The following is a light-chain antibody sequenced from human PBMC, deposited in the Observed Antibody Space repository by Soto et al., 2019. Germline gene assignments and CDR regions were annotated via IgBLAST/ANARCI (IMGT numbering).Light chain of an antibody. Sequence: IQLTQSPSSLSASVGDRVTITCRASQGINSYLAWYQQKPGKVTQLLIYEASILQSGVPSRFSGSGPGKDFALTIRSLQAEDVATYHGQQTRSYPSTFGGGTKVDIK. CDR1: QGINSY. CDR3: QQTRSYPST. J-gene: IGKJ4*01. CDR2: EAS. V-gene: IGKV1-9*01.